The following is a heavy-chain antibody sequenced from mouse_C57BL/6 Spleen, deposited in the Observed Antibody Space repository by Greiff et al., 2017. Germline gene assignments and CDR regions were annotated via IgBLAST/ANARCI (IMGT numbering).Heavy chain of an antibody. Sequence: VQLKESGEGLVKPGGSLKLSCAASGFPFSSYAMSWVRQTPEKRLEWVAYISSGGDYIYYADTVKGRFTISRDNARNTLYLQMSSLKSEDTAMYYCTRDRITTVVDAMDYWGQGTSGTVSS. J-gene: IGHJ4*01. D-gene: IGHD1-1*01. CDR3: TRDRITTVVDAMDY. CDR1: GFPFSSYA. CDR2: ISSGGDYI. V-gene: IGHV5-9-1*02.